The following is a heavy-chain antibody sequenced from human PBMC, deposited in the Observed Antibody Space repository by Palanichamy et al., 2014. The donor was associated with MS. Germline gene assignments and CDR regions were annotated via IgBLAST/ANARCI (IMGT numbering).Heavy chain of an antibody. CDR1: GFIVSSNY. V-gene: IGHV3-53*01. CDR2: IYSGGTT. D-gene: IGHD2-15*01. CDR3: ARGSCSGGTCYQFDY. J-gene: IGHJ4*02. Sequence: EVQLVESGGSLIQPGGSLRLSCAASGFIVSSNYMTWVRQAPGKGLEWVSVIYSGGTTRYADSVQGRFTISRDSSKNTLYLQMNSLRVEDTAMYYCARGSCSGGTCYQFDYWGQGTLVTVSS.